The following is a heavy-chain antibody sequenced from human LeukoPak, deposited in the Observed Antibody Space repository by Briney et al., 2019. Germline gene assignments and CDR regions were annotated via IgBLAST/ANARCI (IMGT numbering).Heavy chain of an antibody. CDR3: AKTGYCSSTSCRPYYYYYMDV. J-gene: IGHJ6*03. D-gene: IGHD2-2*01. Sequence: GGSLRLSCAASGFTFSSYGMHWVRQAPGKGLEWVAFIRYDGSNKYYADSVKGRFTISRDNSKNTLNLQMNSLRAEDTAVYYCAKTGYCSSTSCRPYYYYYMDVWGKGTTVTVSS. CDR2: IRYDGSNK. CDR1: GFTFSSYG. V-gene: IGHV3-30*02.